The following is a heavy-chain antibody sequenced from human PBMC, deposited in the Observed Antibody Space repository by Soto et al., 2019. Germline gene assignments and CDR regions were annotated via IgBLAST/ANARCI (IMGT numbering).Heavy chain of an antibody. J-gene: IGHJ3*02. D-gene: IGHD2-2*01. CDR3: ARVGGGYQLLHAFDI. V-gene: IGHV3-21*01. CDR2: ISSSSSYI. Sequence: RLSCAASGFTFSSYSMNWVRQAPGKVLEWVSSISSSSSYIYYADSVKGRFTISRDNAKNSLYLQMNSLRAEDTAVYYCARVGGGYQLLHAFDIWGQGTMVTVSS. CDR1: GFTFSSYS.